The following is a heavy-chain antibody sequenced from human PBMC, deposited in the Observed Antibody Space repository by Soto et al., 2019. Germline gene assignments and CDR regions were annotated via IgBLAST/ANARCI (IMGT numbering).Heavy chain of an antibody. CDR2: IYWDDDK. V-gene: IGHV2-5*02. D-gene: IGHD3-3*01. CDR1: GFSLTTSGVG. J-gene: IGHJ4*02. CDR3: AHRVLRTVFGLVTTTAIYFDF. Sequence: QITLNESGPTQVKPRQTLTLTCTFSGFSLTTSGVGVGWIRQSPGKAPEWLALIYWDDDKRYRPSLKSTLTITKDTSKNQVVLTMADLDPADTATYYCAHRVLRTVFGLVTTTAIYFDFWGQGTPVAVSS.